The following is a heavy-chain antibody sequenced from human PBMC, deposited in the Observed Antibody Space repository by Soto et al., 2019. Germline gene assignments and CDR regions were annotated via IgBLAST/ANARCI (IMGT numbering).Heavy chain of an antibody. D-gene: IGHD6-13*01. CDR1: GFTFSSYG. V-gene: IGHV3-30*18. CDR2: ILYDGSNK. J-gene: IGHJ6*02. Sequence: HPGGSLRLSCAASGFTFSSYGMHWVRQAPGKGLVWVAVILYDGSNKYSADSVKGRFTISRDNSKNTLYLEMKSLRAEDTAVYYCAKVLRPGIAAAGAYYYYGMDVWGQGTTVTVSS. CDR3: AKVLRPGIAAAGAYYYYGMDV.